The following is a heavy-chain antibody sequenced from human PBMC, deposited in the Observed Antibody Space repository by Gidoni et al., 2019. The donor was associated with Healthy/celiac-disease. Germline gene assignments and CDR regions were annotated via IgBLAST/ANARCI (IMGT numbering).Heavy chain of an antibody. Sequence: QVQLVQSGAEVKKPGSSVKVSCKASGGTFSSYAISWVRQAPGQGLEWMGGINPIFGTANYAQKFQGRVTITADESTSTAYMELSSLRSEDTAVYYCASSSWYPGAFSAPWFEVSFDPWGQGTLVTVSA. CDR2: INPIFGTA. J-gene: IGHJ5*02. V-gene: IGHV1-69*01. CDR3: ASSSWYPGAFSAPWFEVSFDP. CDR1: GGTFSSYA. D-gene: IGHD6-13*01.